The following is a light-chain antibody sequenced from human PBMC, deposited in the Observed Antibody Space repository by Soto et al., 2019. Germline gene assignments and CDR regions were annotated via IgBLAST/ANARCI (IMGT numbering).Light chain of an antibody. Sequence: EIVLTQSPATLSLSPGERATLSCRASQSVSSYLAWYQQKPGQAPRLLIYDASNRATGIPARFSGSGSGTXXXXXXXSLEPEDFAVYYCQQRSNWRFTFGPGTKVDIK. V-gene: IGKV3-11*01. CDR1: QSVSSY. J-gene: IGKJ3*01. CDR2: DAS. CDR3: QQRSNWRFT.